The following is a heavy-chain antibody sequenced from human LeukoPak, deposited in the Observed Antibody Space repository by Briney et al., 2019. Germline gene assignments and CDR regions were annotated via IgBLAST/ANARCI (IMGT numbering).Heavy chain of an antibody. Sequence: GVSLRLSCGASGFXFSKYAISWVRQAPGKGLEWVSAISGSGGSTYYADSVKGRFTISRDNSKNTLYLQMNSLRAEDTAVYNCAKSEGNFDYWGQGTLVTVSS. V-gene: IGHV3-23*01. CDR1: GFXFSKYA. J-gene: IGHJ4*02. CDR2: ISGSGGST. CDR3: AKSEGNFDY.